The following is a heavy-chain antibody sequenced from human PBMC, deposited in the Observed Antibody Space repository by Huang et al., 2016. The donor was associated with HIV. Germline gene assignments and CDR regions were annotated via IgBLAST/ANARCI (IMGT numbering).Heavy chain of an antibody. CDR3: AKGSMANAFDI. J-gene: IGHJ3*02. D-gene: IGHD3-10*01. V-gene: IGHV3-30*02. Sequence: QVQLVESGGGVVQPGGSLRLSCAASGFTFSSYGMHWVRQARGKGIEWGAVIRYDGSNKDYADSVRGRFTISRDNSKNTLYLQMNSLRAEDTAVYYCAKGSMANAFDIWGQGTMVTVSS. CDR2: IRYDGSNK. CDR1: GFTFSSYG.